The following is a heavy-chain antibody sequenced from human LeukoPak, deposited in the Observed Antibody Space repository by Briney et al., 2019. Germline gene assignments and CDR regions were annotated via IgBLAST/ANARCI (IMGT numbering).Heavy chain of an antibody. CDR3: PRDENYGIFFNVDY. V-gene: IGHV1-18*03. D-gene: IGHD4-17*01. Sequence: ASVKVSCKASGYSFVLYGNSWVRQAPGEGREWVGWISGSTCDTKYAQKLLGRDTMPADTSSSTAYMELRSLRLDDMAVYYCPRDENYGIFFNVDYWGQGTLVTVSS. CDR2: ISGSTCDT. J-gene: IGHJ4*02. CDR1: GYSFVLYG.